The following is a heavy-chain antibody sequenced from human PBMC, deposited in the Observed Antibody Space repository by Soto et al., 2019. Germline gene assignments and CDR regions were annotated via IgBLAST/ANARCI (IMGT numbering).Heavy chain of an antibody. Sequence: QVHLVQSGAEVKKPGASVKVSCKASGYTFISYYMHWVRQAPGQGLQWMGIINPSGSITTYAQKFQGRVTMTRDTSTSTVYMELSSLTSDDTAVYYCARPIGGSYNAFDICGQGTMVTVSS. D-gene: IGHD1-26*01. V-gene: IGHV1-46*01. CDR3: ARPIGGSYNAFDI. CDR1: GYTFISYY. CDR2: INPSGSIT. J-gene: IGHJ3*02.